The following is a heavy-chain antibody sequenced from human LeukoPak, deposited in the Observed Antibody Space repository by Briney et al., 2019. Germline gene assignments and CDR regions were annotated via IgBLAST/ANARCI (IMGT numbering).Heavy chain of an antibody. J-gene: IGHJ3*02. CDR2: IYTSGGT. D-gene: IGHD3-3*01. V-gene: IGHV4-4*09. CDR3: ARIARYYDFWSGYYRFHAFDI. CDR1: GGSISSYY. Sequence: SETLSLTCTVSGGSISSYYWSWIRQPPGKGLEWIGYIYTSGGTNYNPSLKSRVTISVDTSKNQFSLKLSSVTAADTAVYYCARIARYYDFWSGYYRFHAFDIWGQGTMVTVSS.